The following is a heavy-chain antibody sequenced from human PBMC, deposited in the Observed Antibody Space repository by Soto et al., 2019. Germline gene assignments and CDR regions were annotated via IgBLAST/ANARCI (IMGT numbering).Heavy chain of an antibody. D-gene: IGHD5-18*01. CDR3: ARDRLMATAGTARHYFGLDV. J-gene: IGHJ6*02. Sequence: SETLSLTCTVSGGSIRSGGYYWSWVRQNPRRGLEWIGNIYYSGNTYYNPSLKSRPTISVDTSKNQFSLNLSSVTAADTAVYYCARDRLMATAGTARHYFGLDVWGQGTTVTVSS. CDR2: IYYSGNT. CDR1: GGSIRSGGYY. V-gene: IGHV4-31*03.